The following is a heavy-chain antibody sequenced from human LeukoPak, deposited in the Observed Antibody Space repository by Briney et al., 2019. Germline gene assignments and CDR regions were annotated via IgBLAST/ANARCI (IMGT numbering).Heavy chain of an antibody. J-gene: IGHJ4*02. CDR2: ISPSGSTI. Sequence: GGSLRLSCAASGFIFSDYYMTWIRQAPGKGLEWVSYISPSGSTIFYADSVKGRFTISRDNSKKSPYLEVNSLRAEDTAVYFCARCTGSYSYYFDYWGQGSLVTVSS. D-gene: IGHD1-26*01. V-gene: IGHV3-11*04. CDR3: ARCTGSYSYYFDY. CDR1: GFIFSDYY.